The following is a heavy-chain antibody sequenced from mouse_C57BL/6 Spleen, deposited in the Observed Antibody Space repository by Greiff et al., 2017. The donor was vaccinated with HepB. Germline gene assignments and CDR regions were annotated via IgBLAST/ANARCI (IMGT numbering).Heavy chain of an antibody. CDR3: AREWDSNSPFAY. CDR1: GYTFTDYN. CDR2: INPNNGGT. V-gene: IGHV1-18*01. Sequence: EVQLQQSGPELVKPGASVKIPCKASGYTFTDYNMDWVKQSHGKSLEWIGDINPNNGGTIYNQKFKGKATLTVDKSSSTAYMELRSLTSEDTAVYYCAREWDSNSPFAYWGQGTLVTVSA. J-gene: IGHJ3*01. D-gene: IGHD2-5*01.